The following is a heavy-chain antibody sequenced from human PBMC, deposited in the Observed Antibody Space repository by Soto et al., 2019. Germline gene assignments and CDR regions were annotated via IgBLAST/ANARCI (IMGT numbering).Heavy chain of an antibody. J-gene: IGHJ4*02. CDR3: ATPGYCSGGSCYFDY. CDR1: GGTFSSYA. Sequence: QVQLVQSGAVVKKPGASVKVSCKASGGTFSSYAISWVRQAPGQGLEWMGGIIPIFGTANYAQKFQGRVTITADESTSTAYMEVSSLRSEDTAVYYCATPGYCSGGSCYFDYWGQGTLVTVSS. V-gene: IGHV1-69*12. D-gene: IGHD2-15*01. CDR2: IIPIFGTA.